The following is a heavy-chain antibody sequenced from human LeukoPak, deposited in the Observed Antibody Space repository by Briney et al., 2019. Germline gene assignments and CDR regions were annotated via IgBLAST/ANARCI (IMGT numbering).Heavy chain of an antibody. CDR1: GFTFSGSA. V-gene: IGHV3-73*01. CDR3: THRCGSGRPDYYYGMDV. Sequence: PGGSLRLSCAASGFTFSGSAMHWVRQASGKGLEWVGRIRSKANSYATAYAASVKGRFTISRDDSKNTAYLQMNSLKTEDTAVYYCTHRCGSGRPDYYYGMDVWGKGTTVTVSS. D-gene: IGHD3-10*01. CDR2: IRSKANSYAT. J-gene: IGHJ6*04.